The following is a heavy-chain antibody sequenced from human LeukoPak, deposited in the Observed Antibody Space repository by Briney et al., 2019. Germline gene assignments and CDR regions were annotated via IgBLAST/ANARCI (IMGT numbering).Heavy chain of an antibody. CDR2: INHSGST. J-gene: IGHJ2*01. CDR1: GGSFSGYY. Sequence: PSETLSLTRVVYGGSFSGYYWSWIRQPPGKGLEWIGEINHSGSTNYNPSLKSRVTISIDTSKNQFSLKLSSVTAADTAVYYCARGSTGPLAGYFDLWGRGTLVTVSS. V-gene: IGHV4-34*01. D-gene: IGHD3-10*01. CDR3: ARGSTGPLAGYFDL.